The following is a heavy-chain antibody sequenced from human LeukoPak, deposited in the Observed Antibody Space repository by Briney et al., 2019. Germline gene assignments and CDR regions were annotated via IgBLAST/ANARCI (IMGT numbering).Heavy chain of an antibody. CDR3: ARDIVVVPAANLVGHYYYGMDV. D-gene: IGHD2-2*01. CDR1: GFTFSSYS. Sequence: PGGTLRLSCAASGFTFSSYSMNWIRQAPGKGLDWVSSISSSCSYIYYADSVKARFTISRDNAKNSLYLQMNSLRAEDTAVYYCARDIVVVPAANLVGHYYYGMDVWGEGTTVTVSS. CDR2: ISSSCSYI. J-gene: IGHJ6*04. V-gene: IGHV3-21*01.